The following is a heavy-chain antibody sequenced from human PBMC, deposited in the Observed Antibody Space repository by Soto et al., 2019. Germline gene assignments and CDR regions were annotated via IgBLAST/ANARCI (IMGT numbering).Heavy chain of an antibody. Sequence: EVKQLESGGGLVQPGGSLRLSCAASGFTFSSYGMSWVRQAPGKGLEWVSAISGSGGSTYNADSVKGRFTISRDNSKNTLYLQMNSLRAEDTAVYYCAKNEGYSSGWYLDWGQGTLVTVSS. CDR1: GFTFSSYG. CDR3: AKNEGYSSGWYLD. CDR2: ISGSGGST. D-gene: IGHD6-19*01. V-gene: IGHV3-23*01. J-gene: IGHJ4*02.